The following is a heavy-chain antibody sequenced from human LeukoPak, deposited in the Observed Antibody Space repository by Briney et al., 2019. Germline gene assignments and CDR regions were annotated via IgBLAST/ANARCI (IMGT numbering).Heavy chain of an antibody. CDR1: GYRFTSYW. V-gene: IGHV5-51*01. Sequence: GESLKISCKGSGYRFTSYWIGWVRPMPGKGLGWMGIIYPGDSDTRYSPSFQGQVTISADKSISTAYLQWSSLKASDTAMYYCARSYYDILTGYSSYYFDYWGQGTLVTVSS. D-gene: IGHD3-9*01. J-gene: IGHJ4*02. CDR3: ARSYYDILTGYSSYYFDY. CDR2: IYPGDSDT.